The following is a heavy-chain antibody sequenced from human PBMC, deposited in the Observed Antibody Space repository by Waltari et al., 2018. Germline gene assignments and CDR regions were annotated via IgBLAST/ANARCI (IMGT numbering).Heavy chain of an antibody. CDR2: IYYSGST. CDR1: GGSTRSSTSY. D-gene: IGHD1-7*01. J-gene: IGHJ5*02. Sequence: QLQLQESGPGLVKPSETLSLTCPVPGGSTRSSTSYWGWHRRPPGKGLEWIGSIYYSGSTYYNPSLKSRVTISVDTSKNQFSLKLSSVTAADTAVYYCARHGITGTTSSWFDPWGQGTLVTVSS. CDR3: ARHGITGTTSSWFDP. V-gene: IGHV4-39*01.